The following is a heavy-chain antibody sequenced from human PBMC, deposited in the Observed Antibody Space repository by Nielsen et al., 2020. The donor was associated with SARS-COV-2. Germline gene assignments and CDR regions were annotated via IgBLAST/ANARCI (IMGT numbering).Heavy chain of an antibody. CDR1: GFTFSSQA. Sequence: GESLKISCAASGFTFSSQAMTWVRQAPGKGLEWVSTISGQGASTYYADSVKGRFTISRDNFKNTLDLQLNSLRAEDTAVYYCAKGLYYFDYWGQGTLVTVSA. CDR3: AKGLYYFDY. J-gene: IGHJ4*02. D-gene: IGHD2-8*01. CDR2: ISGQGAST. V-gene: IGHV3-23*01.